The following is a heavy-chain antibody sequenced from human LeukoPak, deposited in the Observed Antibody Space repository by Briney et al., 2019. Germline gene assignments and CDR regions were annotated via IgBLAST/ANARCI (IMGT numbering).Heavy chain of an antibody. Sequence: PSETLSLTCTVSGYSISSGYYWGWIRQPPGKGLEWIGSIYHSGSTYYNPSLKSRVTISVDTSKNQFSLKLSSVTAADTAVYYCARDQSHYYDSRGYALGEAFDIWGQGTMVTVSS. CDR2: IYHSGST. V-gene: IGHV4-38-2*02. CDR3: ARDQSHYYDSRGYALGEAFDI. CDR1: GYSISSGYY. D-gene: IGHD3-22*01. J-gene: IGHJ3*02.